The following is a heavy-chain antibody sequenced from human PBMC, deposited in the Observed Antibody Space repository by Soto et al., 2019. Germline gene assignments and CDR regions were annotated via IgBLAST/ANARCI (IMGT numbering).Heavy chain of an antibody. J-gene: IGHJ6*02. CDR1: GYTLTELS. Sequence: ASVKVYCKVSGYTLTELSMHWVRQAPGKGLEWMGGFDPEDGETIYAQKFQGRVTMTEDTSTDTAYMELSSLRSEDTAVYYCARRRDYYYGMDVWGQGTTVTVSS. V-gene: IGHV1-24*01. CDR3: ARRRDYYYGMDV. CDR2: FDPEDGET.